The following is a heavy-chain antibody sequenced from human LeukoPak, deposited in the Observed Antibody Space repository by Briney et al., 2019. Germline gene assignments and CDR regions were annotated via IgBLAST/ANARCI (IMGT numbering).Heavy chain of an antibody. CDR1: GGSISSYY. J-gene: IGHJ3*02. CDR3: ATSTVLRLGELSLSGRDAFDI. CDR2: IYYSGST. Sequence: SETLSLTCTVSGGSISSYYWSWIRQPPGKGLEWIGYIYYSGSTNYNPSLKSRVTISVDRSKNQFSLKLSSVTAADTAVYYCATSTVLRLGELSLSGRDAFDIWGQGTMVTVSS. V-gene: IGHV4-59*12. D-gene: IGHD3-16*02.